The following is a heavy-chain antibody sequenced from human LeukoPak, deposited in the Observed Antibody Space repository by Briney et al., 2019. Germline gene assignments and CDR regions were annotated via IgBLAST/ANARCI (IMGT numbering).Heavy chain of an antibody. D-gene: IGHD3-10*01. CDR3: ARGVGSGSFVAP. CDR1: GGSISSYY. CDR2: IYYRGST. J-gene: IGHJ5*02. V-gene: IGHV4-59*01. Sequence: SETLSLTCTVSGGSISSYYWSWIRQPPGKGLEWIGYIYYRGSTNYNPSLKSRVTISVDTSKNQFSLKLSSVTAADTAVYYCARGVGSGSFVAPWGQGTLVTVS.